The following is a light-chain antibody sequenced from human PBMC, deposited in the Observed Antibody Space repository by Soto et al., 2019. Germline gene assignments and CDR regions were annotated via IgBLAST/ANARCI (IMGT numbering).Light chain of an antibody. V-gene: IGKV3-20*01. Sequence: EIVLTQSPGTQSLSPGERATLSCRDSQSVSSSCLAWYQQKPGQAPRLLIYGASSRATGIPDRFSGSGSGTDFTLTISRLEPEDFAVYFCQQYGTSPRTFGQGTRVEIK. CDR1: QSVSSSC. CDR3: QQYGTSPRT. J-gene: IGKJ1*01. CDR2: GAS.